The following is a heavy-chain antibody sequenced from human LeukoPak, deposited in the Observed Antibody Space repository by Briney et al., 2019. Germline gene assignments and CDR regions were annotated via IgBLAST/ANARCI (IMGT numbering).Heavy chain of an antibody. J-gene: IGHJ3*02. CDR3: ASRSRLKGSGWSDAFDI. CDR1: GFTFSNYG. V-gene: IGHV3-48*04. Sequence: PGGSLRLSCAASGFTFSNYGMNWVRQAPGKGLEWVSYISSRSSAIYYADSVKGRFTVSRDNAKNSLYLQMDSLRAEDTAVYYCASRSRLKGSGWSDAFDIWGQGTMVTVSS. CDR2: ISSRSSAI. D-gene: IGHD6-19*01.